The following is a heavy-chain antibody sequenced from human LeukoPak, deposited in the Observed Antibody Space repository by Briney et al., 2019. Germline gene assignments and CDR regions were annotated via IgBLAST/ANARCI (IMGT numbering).Heavy chain of an antibody. CDR3: ARGRFREFMAAGPPPDY. CDR1: GYTFTSYD. V-gene: IGHV1-8*01. Sequence: EASVKVSCKASGYTFTSYDINWVRQATGQGLEWMGWMNPNSGNTGYAQKFQGRVTMTRNTSISTAYMELSSLRSEDTAVYYCARGRFREFMAAGPPPDYWGQGTLVTVSS. J-gene: IGHJ4*02. D-gene: IGHD6-6*01. CDR2: MNPNSGNT.